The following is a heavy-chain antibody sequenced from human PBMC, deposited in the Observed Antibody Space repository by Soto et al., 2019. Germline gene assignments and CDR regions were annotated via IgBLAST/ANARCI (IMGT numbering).Heavy chain of an antibody. CDR3: ARETGLRSSGWSYYFDF. CDR2: ISGSGGTI. V-gene: IGHV3-48*02. CDR1: GFTLSSYS. Sequence: EVQLVESGGGMVQPGGSLRVSCAASGFTLSSYSMHWVRQAPGKGLEWVSYISGSGGTIYYADSVKGRFTISIDNAKNSLSVQMNSLRDEDTAVYFCARETGLRSSGWSYYFDFWGQGTRVTVSS. D-gene: IGHD6-19*01. J-gene: IGHJ4*02.